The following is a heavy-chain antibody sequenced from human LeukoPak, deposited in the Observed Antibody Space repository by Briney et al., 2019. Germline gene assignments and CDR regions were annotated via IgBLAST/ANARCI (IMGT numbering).Heavy chain of an antibody. CDR2: ISYDGSHK. CDR1: GFTFSSYS. V-gene: IGHV3-30*04. Sequence: HTGGSLRLSCAASGFTFSSYSMHWVRQAPGKGLEWVALISYDGSHKYYADTVKGRVTISRDNSKNTLYLQMNSLRTEDTAIYYCARGMRGSSWLSFDYWGQGTLVTVSS. D-gene: IGHD6-13*01. CDR3: ARGMRGSSWLSFDY. J-gene: IGHJ4*02.